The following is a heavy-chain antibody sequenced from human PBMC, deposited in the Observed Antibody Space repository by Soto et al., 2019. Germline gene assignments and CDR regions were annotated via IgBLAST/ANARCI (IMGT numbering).Heavy chain of an antibody. Sequence: PGGSLRLSCVASGFPFSDYYMTWIRQAPGKALEWVAYISSTSAYTNYADSVKGRFTISRDNARNTVSLQMNSLRAEDTAVYYCAKGDYGSGSYYSFVDYWGQGTLVTVSS. CDR3: AKGDYGSGSYYSFVDY. D-gene: IGHD3-10*01. V-gene: IGHV3-11*06. J-gene: IGHJ4*02. CDR2: ISSTSAYT. CDR1: GFPFSDYY.